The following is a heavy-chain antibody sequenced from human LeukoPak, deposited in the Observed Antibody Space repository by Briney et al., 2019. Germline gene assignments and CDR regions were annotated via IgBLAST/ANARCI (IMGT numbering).Heavy chain of an antibody. D-gene: IGHD6-6*01. Sequence: GASVKVSCKASGYTFTSYDINWVRQATGQGLEWMGWMNPNSGNTGYAQKFQGRVTITRNTSISTAYMELSSLRSEDTAVYYCARGRIAARRRGYYYMDVWGKGTTVTVSS. CDR2: MNPNSGNT. J-gene: IGHJ6*03. V-gene: IGHV1-8*03. CDR1: GYTFTSYD. CDR3: ARGRIAARRRGYYYMDV.